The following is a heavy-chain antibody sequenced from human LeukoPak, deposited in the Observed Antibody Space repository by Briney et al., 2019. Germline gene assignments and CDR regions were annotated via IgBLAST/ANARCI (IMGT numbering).Heavy chain of an antibody. D-gene: IGHD2-21*02. V-gene: IGHV1-46*01. CDR2: INPSGGST. CDR3: ARSLTLLVVTAMSDY. Sequence: ASVKVSCKASGYTFTSYYMHWVRQAPGQGLEWMGIINPSGGSTSYAQKFQGRVTMTRDTSTSTVYMELSSLRSEDTAVYCCARSLTLLVVTAMSDYWGQGTLVTVSS. CDR1: GYTFTSYY. J-gene: IGHJ4*02.